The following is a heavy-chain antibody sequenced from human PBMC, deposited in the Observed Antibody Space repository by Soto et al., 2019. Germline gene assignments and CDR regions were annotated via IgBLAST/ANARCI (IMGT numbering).Heavy chain of an antibody. CDR1: GGSICSYY. D-gene: IGHD5-12*01. CDR2: IYYSGST. Sequence: PSGTLALTCTVSGGSICSYYGTWTRQPPGKGLEWIGYIYYSGSTNYNPSLKSRVTISVDTSKNQFSLKLSSVTAADTAVYYCARAYGGYADYWGQGTLVTVSS. V-gene: IGHV4-59*07. J-gene: IGHJ4*02. CDR3: ARAYGGYADY.